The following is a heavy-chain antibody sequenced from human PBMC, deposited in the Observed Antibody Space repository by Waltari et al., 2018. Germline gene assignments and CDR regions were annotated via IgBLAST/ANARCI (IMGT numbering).Heavy chain of an antibody. V-gene: IGHV4-59*01. D-gene: IGHD6-13*01. J-gene: IGHJ6*03. CDR3: ARVKIAAAGDYYYYYMDV. CDR1: GGSISSYY. CDR2: IYYSGST. Sequence: QVQLQESGPGLVKPSETLSLTCTVSGGSISSYYWSWLRPPHGKGLEWIGYIYYSGSTNYNPSLKSRVTISVDTSKNQFSLKLSSVTAADTAVYYCARVKIAAAGDYYYYYMDVWGKGTTVTVSS.